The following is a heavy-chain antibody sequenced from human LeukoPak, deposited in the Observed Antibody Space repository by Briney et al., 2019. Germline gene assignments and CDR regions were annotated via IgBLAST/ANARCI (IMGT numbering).Heavy chain of an antibody. V-gene: IGHV1-18*01. CDR2: ISGNNGNT. CDR3: ARAVAARPYWFDP. Sequence: GASVKVSCKASGYTFSSCGISWVRQAPGQGLEWMGWISGNNGNTNYAQKVQGRVTMTTDTSTSTAYMELRSLRSDDTAVYYCARAVAARPYWFDPWGQGTLVTVSS. J-gene: IGHJ5*02. D-gene: IGHD6-6*01. CDR1: GYTFSSCG.